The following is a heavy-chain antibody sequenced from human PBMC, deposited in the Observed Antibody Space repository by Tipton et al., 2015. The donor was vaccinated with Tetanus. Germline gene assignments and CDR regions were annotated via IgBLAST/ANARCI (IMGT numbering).Heavy chain of an antibody. CDR1: GGSFSGYF. CDR3: ARDGWGLTNWFDS. CDR2: IYYSGST. V-gene: IGHV4-59*12. Sequence: TLSLTCAVYGGSFSGYFWSWIRQPPGKGLEWIGYIYYSGSTNYNPSLRSRVTISVDTSKSQFSLKLSSVTAADTAVYYCARDGWGLTNWFDSWGQGTLVTVSS. J-gene: IGHJ5*01. D-gene: IGHD4/OR15-4a*01.